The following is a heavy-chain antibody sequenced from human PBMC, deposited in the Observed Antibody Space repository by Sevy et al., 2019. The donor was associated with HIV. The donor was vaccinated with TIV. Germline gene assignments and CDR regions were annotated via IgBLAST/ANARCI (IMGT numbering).Heavy chain of an antibody. Sequence: LSLTCAASGFTFAKYSMSWLRQAPGKGLEWVSTFSFGCGRINYADSVKGRFTISRDDSKNTLYLQMNSLRAEDTATYFCAREGCTQPHDYWGQGTLVTV. CDR3: AREGCTQPHDY. CDR1: GFTFAKYS. CDR2: FSFGCGRI. V-gene: IGHV3-23*01. J-gene: IGHJ4*02.